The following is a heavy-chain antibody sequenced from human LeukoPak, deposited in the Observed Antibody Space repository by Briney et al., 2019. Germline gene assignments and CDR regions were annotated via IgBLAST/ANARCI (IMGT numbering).Heavy chain of an antibody. D-gene: IGHD1-1*01. J-gene: IGHJ3*02. V-gene: IGHV4-34*01. CDR3: ARPYNWNDDDAFDI. Sequence: PSETLPFTCAVYGGSFSGYYWSWIRQPPGKGLEWIGEINHSGSTNYNPSLKSRVTISVDTSKNQFSLKLSSVTAADTAVYYCARPYNWNDDDAFDIWGQGTMVTVSS. CDR1: GGSFSGYY. CDR2: INHSGST.